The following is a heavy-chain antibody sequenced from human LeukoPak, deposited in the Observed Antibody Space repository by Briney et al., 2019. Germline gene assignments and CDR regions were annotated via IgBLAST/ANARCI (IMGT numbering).Heavy chain of an antibody. CDR3: ARGPGGKTGDSFDY. CDR1: GFTFGRHG. J-gene: IGHJ4*02. Sequence: AGGSLRLSCAGSGFTFGRHGIHWVRQAPGKGLDWVAVIWYDGSNQYYADSVKGRFTISRDNSKNMVYLQMNGLRAEDTAVYYCARGPGGKTGDSFDYWGQGTLVIVSS. D-gene: IGHD3-9*01. V-gene: IGHV3-33*01. CDR2: IWYDGSNQ.